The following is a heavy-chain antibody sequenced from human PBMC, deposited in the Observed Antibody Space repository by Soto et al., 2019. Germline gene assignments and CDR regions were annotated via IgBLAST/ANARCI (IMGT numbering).Heavy chain of an antibody. CDR2: IKSKADGGTT. V-gene: IGHV3-15*01. Sequence: EVQLVESGGGLVKPGGSLRLSCAVSGFTFSNAWMSWVRQTPGKGLEWIGRIKSKADGGTTDYAAPVKGKFTISRDDSKNTLYLQMNSLKTEDTAVYYCTAQGPQLESLRSYYYGMDVWGQGTTVTVSS. CDR3: TAQGPQLESLRSYYYGMDV. J-gene: IGHJ6*02. CDR1: GFTFSNAW. D-gene: IGHD1-1*01.